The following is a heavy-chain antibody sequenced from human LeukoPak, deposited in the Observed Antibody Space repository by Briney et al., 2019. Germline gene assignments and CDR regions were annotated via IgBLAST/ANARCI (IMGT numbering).Heavy chain of an antibody. J-gene: IGHJ3*02. Sequence: SETLSLTCTVSGGAISSYYWSWIRQPPGQGLEWIGYIYYSGSTNYNPSLKSRVTILVDTSKNQFSLKLSSVTAADTAVYYCAREPITSDQDAFYIWGQGTMVTVSS. D-gene: IGHD3-10*01. CDR2: IYYSGST. CDR1: GGAISSYY. CDR3: AREPITSDQDAFYI. V-gene: IGHV4-59*01.